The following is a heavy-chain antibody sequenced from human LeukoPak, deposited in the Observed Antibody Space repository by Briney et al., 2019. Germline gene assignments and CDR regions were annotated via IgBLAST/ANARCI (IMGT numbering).Heavy chain of an antibody. Sequence: GGSLRLSCAASGFTFSSYAMSWVRQAPGKGLEWVSAISGSGGSTYYADSVKGRFTISRDNSKNTPYLQMNSLRAEDTAVYYCAKLSPRGSEVVVITSFDYWGQGTLVTVSS. CDR2: ISGSGGST. CDR3: AKLSPRGSEVVVITSFDY. D-gene: IGHD3-22*01. V-gene: IGHV3-23*01. CDR1: GFTFSSYA. J-gene: IGHJ4*02.